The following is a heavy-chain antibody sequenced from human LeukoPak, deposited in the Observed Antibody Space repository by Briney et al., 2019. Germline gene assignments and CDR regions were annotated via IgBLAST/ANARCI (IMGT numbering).Heavy chain of an antibody. CDR1: GFTFSSYA. CDR2: ISSNGGST. CDR3: VNRGGLLLYFIY. V-gene: IGHV3-64D*06. Sequence: PGGSLRLSCSASGFTFSSYAMYWVRQAPGKGLEYVSGISSNGGSTYYADSVKGRFTISRDNSKNTLYLQMSSLRAEDTAVYYCVNRGGLLLYFIYWGQGTPVTVSS. J-gene: IGHJ4*02. D-gene: IGHD3-22*01.